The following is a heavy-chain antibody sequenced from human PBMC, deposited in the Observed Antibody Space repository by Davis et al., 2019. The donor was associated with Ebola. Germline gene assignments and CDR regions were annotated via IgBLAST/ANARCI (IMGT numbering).Heavy chain of an antibody. J-gene: IGHJ4*02. CDR1: GFTFSNAW. CDR2: IKSKTDGGTT. Sequence: GESLKISCAASGFTFSNAWMSWVRQAPGKGLEWVGRIKSKTDGGTTDYAAPVKGRFTISRDDSKNTLYLQMNSLKTEDTAVYYCTGPDSSGSDLWGQGTLVTVSS. D-gene: IGHD3-22*01. CDR3: TGPDSSGSDL. V-gene: IGHV3-15*01.